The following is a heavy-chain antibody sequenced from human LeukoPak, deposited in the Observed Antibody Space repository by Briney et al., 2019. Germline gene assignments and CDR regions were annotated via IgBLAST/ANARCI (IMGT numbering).Heavy chain of an antibody. V-gene: IGHV1-18*01. D-gene: IGHD4-17*01. J-gene: IGHJ4*02. CDR3: ARSPTTVTRGDY. CDR2: ISGHNGNT. CDR1: GYTFTNYG. Sequence: ASVKVSCKASGYTFTNYGISWVRQAPGHGLEWMGWISGHNGNTNYAQKLQGRVTVTTDTSTNTAYMELRSLGSDDTAVYYCARSPTTVTRGDYWGQGTLVTVSS.